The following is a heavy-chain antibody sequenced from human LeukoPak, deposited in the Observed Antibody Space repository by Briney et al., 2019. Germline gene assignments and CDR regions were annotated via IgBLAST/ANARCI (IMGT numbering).Heavy chain of an antibody. V-gene: IGHV4-39*01. CDR2: IYYAGTT. Sequence: SETLSLTCTVSGGSITSTGDYWGWIRQPPGKGLEWIGSIYYAGTTSYNPSLKSGVTISVDTSKNQFSLKLSSVTAADTAIYHCARRRSTTMGHPLDYWGQGTLVTVSS. CDR3: ARRRSTTMGHPLDY. CDR1: GGSITSTGDY. D-gene: IGHD1-14*01. J-gene: IGHJ4*02.